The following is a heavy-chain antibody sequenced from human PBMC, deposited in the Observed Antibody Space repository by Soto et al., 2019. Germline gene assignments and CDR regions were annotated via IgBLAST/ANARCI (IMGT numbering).Heavy chain of an antibody. D-gene: IGHD3-22*01. CDR2: ISYDGSNK. CDR1: GFTFSSYG. CDR3: ASGSSMIRAFDI. J-gene: IGHJ3*02. V-gene: IGHV3-30*03. Sequence: PGGSLRLSCAASGFTFSSYGMHWVRQAPGKGLEWVAVISYDGSNKYYADSVKGRFTISRDNSKNTLYLQMNSLRAEDTAVYYCASGSSMIRAFDIWGQGTMVTVSS.